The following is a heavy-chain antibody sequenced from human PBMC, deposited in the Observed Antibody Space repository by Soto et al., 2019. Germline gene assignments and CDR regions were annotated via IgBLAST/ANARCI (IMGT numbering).Heavy chain of an antibody. D-gene: IGHD2-2*01. CDR1: GFTFGDYA. CDR2: IRSKAYGGTT. J-gene: IGHJ4*02. CDR3: TRDEGYQLLPFDY. Sequence: PGGSLRLSCTASGFTFGDYAMSWFRQAPGKGLEWVGFIRSKAYGGTTEYAASVKGRFTISRDDSKSIAYLQMNSLKTEDTAVYYCTRDEGYQLLPFDYWGQGTLVTVSS. V-gene: IGHV3-49*03.